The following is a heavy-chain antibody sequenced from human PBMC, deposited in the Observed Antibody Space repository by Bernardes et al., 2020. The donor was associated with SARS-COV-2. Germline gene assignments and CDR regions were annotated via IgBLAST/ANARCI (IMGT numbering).Heavy chain of an antibody. J-gene: IGHJ1*01. Sequence: GGSLRLSCVASGFTFTNYWMHWVLQAPGKGLELVANIKPDGTEKFYADSVKGRFTISRDNAKNSLYLQMSSLRAEDTAVYYCARECIWGQGTLVTVSS. CDR2: IKPDGTEK. V-gene: IGHV3-7*03. CDR1: GFTFTNYW. D-gene: IGHD2-8*01. CDR3: ARECI.